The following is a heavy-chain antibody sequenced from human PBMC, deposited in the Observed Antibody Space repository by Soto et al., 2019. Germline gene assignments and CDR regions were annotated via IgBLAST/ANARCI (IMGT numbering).Heavy chain of an antibody. J-gene: IGHJ6*03. Sequence: QVQLVESGGGVVQPGRSLRLSCSASGFTFSSYGLHWVRQAPGKGLEWVAVIWFDGSNKFYADSVKGRFTISRDNSKDTMSPHMNSVRVEDMAVDYCARDPSDNDVCSTSSVCYDIDVWGKGTSVTVSS. V-gene: IGHV3-33*01. CDR3: ARDPSDNDVCSTSSVCYDIDV. D-gene: IGHD1-26*01. CDR1: GFTFSSYG. CDR2: IWFDGSNK.